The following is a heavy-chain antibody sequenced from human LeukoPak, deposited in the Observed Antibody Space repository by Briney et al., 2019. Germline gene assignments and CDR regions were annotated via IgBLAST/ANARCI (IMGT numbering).Heavy chain of an antibody. CDR2: IRSKANSYAT. V-gene: IGHV3-73*01. CDR3: TRTSLQYSSSSDYYYYTDV. Sequence: GGSLRLSCAASGFTFSGSAMHWVRQASGKGLEWVGRIRSKANSYATAYAASVKGRFTISRDDSKNTAYLQMNSLKTEDTAVYYCTRTSLQYSSSSDYYYYTDVWGKGTTVTVSS. CDR1: GFTFSGSA. D-gene: IGHD6-6*01. J-gene: IGHJ6*03.